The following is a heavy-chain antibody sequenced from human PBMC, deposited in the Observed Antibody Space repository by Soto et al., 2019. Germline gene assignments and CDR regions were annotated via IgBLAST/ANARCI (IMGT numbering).Heavy chain of an antibody. J-gene: IGHJ4*02. CDR2: MNPNSGNT. V-gene: IGHV1-8*01. CDR1: GYTFTSYD. CDR3: ARGPYGDILTDY. D-gene: IGHD3-9*01. Sequence: ASVKVSCKASGYTFTSYDINWVRQATGQGLEWMGWMNPNSGNTGYAQKFQGRVTMTRNTSISTAYMELSSLRSADTAVYYCARGPYGDILTDYWGQGTLVTVSS.